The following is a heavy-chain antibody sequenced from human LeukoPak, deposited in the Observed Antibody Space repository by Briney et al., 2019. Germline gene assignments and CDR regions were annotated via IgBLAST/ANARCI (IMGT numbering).Heavy chain of an antibody. D-gene: IGHD6-13*01. CDR2: IIPIFGTA. J-gene: IGHJ6*03. CDR1: GGTFSSYA. CDR3: ARGDIAAAGTSVPYYYYYMDV. Sequence: GASVKVSCKASGGTFSSYAISWVRQAPGQGLEWMGGIIPIFGTANYAQKFQGRVTITADESTSTAYMELSSLRSEDTAVYYCARGDIAAAGTSVPYYYYYMDVWGKGTTVTVSS. V-gene: IGHV1-69*13.